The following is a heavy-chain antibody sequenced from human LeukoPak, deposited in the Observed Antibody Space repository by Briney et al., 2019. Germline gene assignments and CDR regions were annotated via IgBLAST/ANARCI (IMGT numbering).Heavy chain of an antibody. CDR3: AGDSGSYQSWFDP. J-gene: IGHJ5*02. CDR1: GGSISSYY. D-gene: IGHD1-26*01. Sequence: SETLSLTCTVSGGSISSYYWSWIRQPPGKGLEGFGYIYYSGSTNYNPSLKSRVTISVDTSKNQFSLKLSSVTAADTAAYYCAGDSGSYQSWFDPWGQGTLVTVSS. CDR2: IYYSGST. V-gene: IGHV4-59*01.